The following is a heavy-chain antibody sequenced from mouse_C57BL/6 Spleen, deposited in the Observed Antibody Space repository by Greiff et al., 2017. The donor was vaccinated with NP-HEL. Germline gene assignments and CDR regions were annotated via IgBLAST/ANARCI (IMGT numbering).Heavy chain of an antibody. Sequence: QVQLQQPGAELVKPGASVKVSCKASGYTFTSYWMHWVKQRPGQGLEWIGRIHPSDSDTNYNQKFKGKATLTVDKSSSTAYMQLSSLTSEDSAVYYCAIPRSNYVPYWYFDVWGTGTTVTVSS. V-gene: IGHV1-74*01. J-gene: IGHJ1*03. CDR1: GYTFTSYW. CDR2: IHPSDSDT. D-gene: IGHD2-5*01. CDR3: AIPRSNYVPYWYFDV.